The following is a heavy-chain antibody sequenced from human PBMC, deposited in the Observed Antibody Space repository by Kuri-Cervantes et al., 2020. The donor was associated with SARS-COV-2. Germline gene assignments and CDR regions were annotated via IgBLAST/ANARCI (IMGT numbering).Heavy chain of an antibody. CDR1: GFTFSSYS. J-gene: IGHJ4*02. CDR2: ISGSGGST. Sequence: GESLKISCAASGFTFSSYSMNWVRQAPGKGLEWVSAISGSGGSTYYADSVKGRFTISRDNSKNTLYLQMNSLRAEDTAVYYCARHTQGDNWGQGTLVTVSS. V-gene: IGHV3-23*01. CDR3: ARHTQGDN.